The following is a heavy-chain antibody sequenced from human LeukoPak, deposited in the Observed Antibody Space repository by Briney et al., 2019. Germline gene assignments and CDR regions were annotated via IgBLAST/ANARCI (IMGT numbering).Heavy chain of an antibody. CDR2: IYYSGST. D-gene: IGHD4-17*01. CDR3: ARQGDDYDLPNQH. Sequence: SETLSLTCTVSGGSISSSSHYWGWIRQPPGKGLEWIGSIYYSGSTYYNPSLKSRVTISVDTSKNQFSLKLSSVTAADTAVYYCARQGDDYDLPNQHWGQGTLVTVSS. J-gene: IGHJ4*02. V-gene: IGHV4-39*01. CDR1: GGSISSSSHY.